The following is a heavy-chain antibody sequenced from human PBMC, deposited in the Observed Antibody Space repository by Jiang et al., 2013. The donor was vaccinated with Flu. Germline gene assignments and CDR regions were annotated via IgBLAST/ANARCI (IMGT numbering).Heavy chain of an antibody. V-gene: IGHV4-39*01. CDR1: GGSIRSSSYY. Sequence: LLKPSETLSLTCTVSGGSIRSSSYYWSWIRQTPGKGLEWIGSIYYTGSTYYKPSLKNRVTITVDASKNQFSLKLSSVTAADTAVYYCARPNSEKSYGYDFWGQGTLVTVSS. CDR2: IYYTGST. D-gene: IGHD3/OR15-3a*01. CDR3: ARPNSEKSYGYDF. J-gene: IGHJ4*02.